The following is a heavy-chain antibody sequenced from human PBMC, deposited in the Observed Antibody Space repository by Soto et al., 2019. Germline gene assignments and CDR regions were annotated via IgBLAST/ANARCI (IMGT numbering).Heavy chain of an antibody. CDR2: IYYSGST. Sequence: SETLSLTCTVSGGSISSYYWSWIRQPPGKGLEWIGYIYYSGSTNYNPSLKSRVTISVDTSKNQFSLKLSSVTAADTVVYYCARRYGPGFDYWGQGTLVTVSS. V-gene: IGHV4-59*08. CDR1: GGSISSYY. J-gene: IGHJ4*02. CDR3: ARRYGPGFDY. D-gene: IGHD4-17*01.